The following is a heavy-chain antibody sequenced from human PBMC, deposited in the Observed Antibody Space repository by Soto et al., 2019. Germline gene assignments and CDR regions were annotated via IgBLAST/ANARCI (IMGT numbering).Heavy chain of an antibody. Sequence: SETLSLTCAVYGGSFSGYYWSWIRQPPGKGLEWIGEINHSGSTNYNPSLKSRVTISVDTSKNQFSLKLSSVTTADTAVYYCASYGDYYYFDYWGQGTLVT. V-gene: IGHV4-34*01. J-gene: IGHJ4*02. CDR1: GGSFSGYY. CDR3: ASYGDYYYFDY. CDR2: INHSGST. D-gene: IGHD4-17*01.